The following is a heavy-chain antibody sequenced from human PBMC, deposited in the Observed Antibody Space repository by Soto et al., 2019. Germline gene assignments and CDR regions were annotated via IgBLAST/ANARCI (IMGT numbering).Heavy chain of an antibody. D-gene: IGHD2-8*01. V-gene: IGHV3-13*04. J-gene: IGHJ6*02. CDR1: GFTFSIYD. CDR2: IGPVGDT. Sequence: EVPLVESGGGLVQPGGSLRLSCAASGFTFSIYDMHWVRQATGKGLEWVSAIGPVGDTYYPGSVKGRFTISRENAKNSLYLQMNSLRAGDTAVYYCARVRGVNGMDVWGQGTTVTVSS. CDR3: ARVRGVNGMDV.